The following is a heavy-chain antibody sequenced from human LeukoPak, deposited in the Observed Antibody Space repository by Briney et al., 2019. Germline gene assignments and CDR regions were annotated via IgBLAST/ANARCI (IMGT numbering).Heavy chain of an antibody. CDR1: GFTFDDYA. CDR2: ISGDGGST. J-gene: IGHJ6*03. CDR3: ARGNSRGDYYYLDV. Sequence: GGSLRLSCAASGFTFDDYAMHWVRQAPGKGLEWVSLISGDGGSTYYADSVKGRFTISRDNSENTLYLQMNSLRPEDTAVYYCARGNSRGDYYYLDVWGKGTTVTVSS. V-gene: IGHV3-43*02. D-gene: IGHD4-11*01.